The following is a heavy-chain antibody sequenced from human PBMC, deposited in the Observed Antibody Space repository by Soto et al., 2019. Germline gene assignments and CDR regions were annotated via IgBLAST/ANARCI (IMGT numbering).Heavy chain of an antibody. CDR3: ARVGYNERSDYLSNWFDP. J-gene: IGHJ5*02. D-gene: IGHD3-22*01. CDR2: TYDSGST. Sequence: SETLSLTCTVSGGSVSSGIIYWGWLRQPPGQGLESFGYTYDSGSTNYNPSIKSRVTISVDTTKNQYSLKLSSVTNADTAVYYCARVGYNERSDYLSNWFDPWGQGTLVTVSS. V-gene: IGHV4-61*01. CDR1: GGSVSSGIIY.